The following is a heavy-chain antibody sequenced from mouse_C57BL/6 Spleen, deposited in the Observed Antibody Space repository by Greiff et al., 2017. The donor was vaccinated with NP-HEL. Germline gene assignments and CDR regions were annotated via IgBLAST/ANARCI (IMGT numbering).Heavy chain of an antibody. D-gene: IGHD1-1*01. Sequence: QVQLQQSGTELVKPGASVKLSCKASGYTFTSYWMHWVKQRPGQGLEWIGTINPSNGGTNYNEKFKSKATLTVDKSSSTAYMQLSSLTSEDSAVYYCARWDLYYYGSSPFAYWGQGTLVTVSA. CDR1: GYTFTSYW. V-gene: IGHV1-53*01. J-gene: IGHJ3*01. CDR3: ARWDLYYYGSSPFAY. CDR2: INPSNGGT.